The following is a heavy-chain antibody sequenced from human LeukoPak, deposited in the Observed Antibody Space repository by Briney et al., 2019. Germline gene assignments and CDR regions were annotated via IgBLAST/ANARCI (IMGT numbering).Heavy chain of an antibody. Sequence: SETLSLTCTVSGCSISPYYWSWIRQPPGKGLEWIGNIYYIGSTTYNPFLKSRVTISVDMSKNHVSLKLSSVTAADTAVYYCARGDCSSASCPPHYYYMDVWGKGTTVTVSS. CDR2: IYYIGST. V-gene: IGHV4-59*01. J-gene: IGHJ6*03. CDR3: ARGDCSSASCPPHYYYMDV. CDR1: GCSISPYY. D-gene: IGHD2-2*01.